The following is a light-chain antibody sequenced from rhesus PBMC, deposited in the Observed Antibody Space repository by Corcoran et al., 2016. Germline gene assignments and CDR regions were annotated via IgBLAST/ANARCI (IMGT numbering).Light chain of an antibody. Sequence: DIQMTQSPSSLPASVGVRVSITCQASQGISSWLAWYQQKPGKAPKLLLNAASNLQCGVPSRFSGSGSGTDFTLTINSLQPEDFATYYCPQQNSYPYNFGQGTKVAIE. J-gene: IGKJ2*01. V-gene: IGKV1-33*02. CDR3: PQQNSYPYN. CDR1: QGISSW. CDR2: AAS.